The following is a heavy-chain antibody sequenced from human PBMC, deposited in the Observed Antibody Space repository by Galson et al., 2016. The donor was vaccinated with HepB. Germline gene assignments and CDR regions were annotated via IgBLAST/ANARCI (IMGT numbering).Heavy chain of an antibody. Sequence: SVKVSCKASGGTFSSSAISWVRQAPGQGLEWMGGIIPIVGTTNYAQKFQGRVTITADEPTSTAYMQLSSLRSEDTAVYYCAREDYSSGWVPYYYYGMDVWGQGTTVTVSS. CDR3: AREDYSSGWVPYYYYGMDV. CDR1: GGTFSSSA. D-gene: IGHD6-19*01. V-gene: IGHV1-69*13. CDR2: IIPIVGTT. J-gene: IGHJ6*02.